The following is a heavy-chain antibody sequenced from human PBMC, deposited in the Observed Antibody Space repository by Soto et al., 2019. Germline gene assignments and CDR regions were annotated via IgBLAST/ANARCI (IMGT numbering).Heavy chain of an antibody. D-gene: IGHD5-12*01. CDR3: ARWAERWLQFFDY. V-gene: IGHV4-39*01. CDR1: GGSIISSSYY. Sequence: PSETLSLTCSVSGGSIISSSYYWGWIRQPPGKGLEWIGSIYYSGSTYYNPSLKSRVTISVDTSKNQFSLKLSSVTAADTAVYYCARWAERWLQFFDYWGQGTLVTVSS. CDR2: IYYSGST. J-gene: IGHJ4*02.